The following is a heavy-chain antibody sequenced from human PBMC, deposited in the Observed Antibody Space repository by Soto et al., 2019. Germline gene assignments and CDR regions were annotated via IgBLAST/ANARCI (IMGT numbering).Heavy chain of an antibody. Sequence: SVKVSCQASGGTFSSYAISWVRQAPGQGLEWMGGIIPIFGTANYAQKFQGRVTITADESTSTAYMELSSLRSEDTAVYYCARDLRATVVTPDYYGMDVWGQGTTVTVSS. CDR2: IIPIFGTA. D-gene: IGHD4-17*01. V-gene: IGHV1-69*13. J-gene: IGHJ6*01. CDR3: ARDLRATVVTPDYYGMDV. CDR1: GGTFSSYA.